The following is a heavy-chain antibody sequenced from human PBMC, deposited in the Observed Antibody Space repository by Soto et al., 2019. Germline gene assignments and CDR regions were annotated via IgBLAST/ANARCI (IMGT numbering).Heavy chain of an antibody. J-gene: IGHJ4*02. Sequence: EVQLVESGGGLVQPGGSLRVSCAASGFTFSSYAMSWVRQAPGKGLEWVSAISGSGGSTYYADSVKGRFTISRDNSKNTLYLQMNSLRAEDTAVYYCAKDWVFGVARGQYYFDYWGQGTLVTVSS. CDR2: ISGSGGST. D-gene: IGHD3-3*01. V-gene: IGHV3-23*04. CDR3: AKDWVFGVARGQYYFDY. CDR1: GFTFSSYA.